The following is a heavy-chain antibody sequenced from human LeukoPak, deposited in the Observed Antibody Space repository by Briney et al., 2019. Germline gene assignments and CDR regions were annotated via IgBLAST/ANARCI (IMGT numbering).Heavy chain of an antibody. J-gene: IGHJ4*02. V-gene: IGHV1-18*01. CDR2: ITPYNGNA. D-gene: IGHD6-13*01. Sequence: ASVKVSCKTSGYIFTKYDISWVRQAPGQRPEWMGWITPYNGNAQSAPKFEGRVTMTTDTSASTAYLELRGLKSYDTAVYYCARATNGGVFFDYCGQGTLVIVSS. CDR3: ARATNGGVFFDY. CDR1: GYIFTKYD.